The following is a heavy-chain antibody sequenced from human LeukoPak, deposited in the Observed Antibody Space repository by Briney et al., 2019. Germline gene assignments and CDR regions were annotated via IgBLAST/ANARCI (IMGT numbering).Heavy chain of an antibody. D-gene: IGHD6-19*01. CDR2: IKSKTDGGTT. Sequence: PGGSLRLSCAASGFTFSDAWMSWVRQAPGKGREGVGRIKSKTDGGTTDYAAPVKSRFTISRNDSKNTLYLQINRLQTEDTGVYYCTSSSAEEWLFDCWGQGTLVTVSS. CDR1: GFTFSDAW. J-gene: IGHJ4*02. CDR3: TSSSAEEWLFDC. V-gene: IGHV3-15*01.